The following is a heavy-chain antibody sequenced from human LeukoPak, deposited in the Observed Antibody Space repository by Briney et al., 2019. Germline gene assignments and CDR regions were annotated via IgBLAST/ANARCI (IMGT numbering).Heavy chain of an antibody. CDR3: AKAGGDIKYRHFDF. CDR2: IKEDGSET. CDR1: GFSFSSYC. J-gene: IGHJ4*02. D-gene: IGHD2-2*01. Sequence: GGSLRLSCAASGFSFSSYCMNWVRQAPGKGLEWVAIIKEDGSETYYVDSVKGRFTISRDNAKNSLYLQMNSLRVEDTAVYYCAKAGGDIKYRHFDFWGQGTLVTVSS. V-gene: IGHV3-7*01.